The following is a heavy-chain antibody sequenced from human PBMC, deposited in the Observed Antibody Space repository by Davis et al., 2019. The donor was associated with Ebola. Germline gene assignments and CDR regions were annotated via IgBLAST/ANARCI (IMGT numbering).Heavy chain of an antibody. CDR2: IAAAGDT. J-gene: IGHJ4*02. V-gene: IGHV3-13*01. Sequence: GESLKISCAASGFIFSTYDMHWVRQAPGKGLEWVSAIAAAGDTYYPGSVKGRFTISRENGKNSLYLQMNGLRPGDTAVYYCARGNGLLDLDYWGQGILVTVSS. CDR1: GFIFSTYD. CDR3: ARGNGLLDLDY. D-gene: IGHD1-1*01.